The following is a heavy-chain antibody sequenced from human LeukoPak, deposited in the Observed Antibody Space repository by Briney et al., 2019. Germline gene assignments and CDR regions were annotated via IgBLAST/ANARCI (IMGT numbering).Heavy chain of an antibody. Sequence: GGSLRLSCAASGFTFSSYAMHWVRQAPGKGLEWVAVISYDGSNKYYADSVKGRFTISRDNPKNTLYLQMNSLRAEDTAVYYCARSRGGGYSGYPIDYWGQGALVTVSS. CDR1: GFTFSSYA. V-gene: IGHV3-30-3*01. CDR2: ISYDGSNK. J-gene: IGHJ4*02. D-gene: IGHD5-12*01. CDR3: ARSRGGGYSGYPIDY.